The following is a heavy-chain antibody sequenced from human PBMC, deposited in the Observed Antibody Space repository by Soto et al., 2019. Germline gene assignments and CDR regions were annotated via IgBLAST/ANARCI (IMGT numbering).Heavy chain of an antibody. CDR1: GFTFSSYA. D-gene: IGHD1-1*01. J-gene: IGHJ2*01. V-gene: IGHV3-23*01. CDR3: AKERRGTFWYFAL. Sequence: EVQLLESGGGLVQPGGSLRLSCAASGFTFSSYAMSWVRQAPGKGLEWVSAISDSGDSTFSADSVKGRFTISRDNSKNTLYLQMNSLRAEDTALFYCAKERRGTFWYFALWGRGTLVTVSS. CDR2: ISDSGDST.